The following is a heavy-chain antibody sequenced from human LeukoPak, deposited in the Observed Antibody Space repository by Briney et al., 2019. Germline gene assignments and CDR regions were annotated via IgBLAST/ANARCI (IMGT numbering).Heavy chain of an antibody. CDR1: GGSISSSSYY. CDR2: IYYSGST. D-gene: IGHD2-2*01. V-gene: IGHV4-39*01. Sequence: SETLFLTCTVSGGSISSSSYYWGWIRQPPGKGLEWIGSIYYSGSTYYNPSLKSRVTISVDTSKNQFSLKLSSVTAADTAVYYCARLGGGGTVIGVPAARVPDYWGQGTLVTVSS. CDR3: ARLGGGGTVIGVPAARVPDY. J-gene: IGHJ4*02.